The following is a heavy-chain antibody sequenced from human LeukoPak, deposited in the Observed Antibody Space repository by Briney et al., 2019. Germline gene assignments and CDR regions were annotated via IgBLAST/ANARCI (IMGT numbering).Heavy chain of an antibody. CDR1: GFMFGTYT. CDR2: ISSSGDYI. J-gene: IGHJ6*02. V-gene: IGHV3-21*01. Sequence: GGSLRLSCAASGFMFGTYTMNWVRQAPGEGLEWVSSISSSGDYIYYADSVKGRFTISRDNAKNSLYLQMNSLRAEDTAVYYCARDRSGKAYYYYGMDVWGQGTTVTVSS. CDR3: ARDRSGKAYYYYGMDV.